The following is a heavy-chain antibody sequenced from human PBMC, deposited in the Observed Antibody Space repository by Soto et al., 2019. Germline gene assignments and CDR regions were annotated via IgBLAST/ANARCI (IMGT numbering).Heavy chain of an antibody. J-gene: IGHJ5*02. CDR3: ARGLGAPGVVPAATGTNWFDP. V-gene: IGHV4-34*01. D-gene: IGHD2-2*01. CDR2: INHSGST. CDR1: GGSFSGYY. Sequence: PSETLSLTCAVYGGSFSGYYWSWIRQPPGKGLEWIGEINHSGSTNYNPSLKSRVTISVDTSKNQFSLKLSSVTAADTAVYYCARGLGAPGVVPAATGTNWFDPRAQRTLVTFSS.